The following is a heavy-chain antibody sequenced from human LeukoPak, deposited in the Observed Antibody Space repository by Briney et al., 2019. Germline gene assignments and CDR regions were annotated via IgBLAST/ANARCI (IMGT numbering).Heavy chain of an antibody. D-gene: IGHD3-10*01. CDR1: GYTFTSYY. V-gene: IGHV1-46*01. CDR2: INPSGGST. J-gene: IGHJ3*02. CDR3: ARQSFGSGSRDDALDI. Sequence: ASVKVSCKASGYTFTSYYMHWVRQAPGQGLEWMGIINPSGGSTSYAQKFQGRVTMTRDTSTSTVYMELSRLSSEDTAVYQCARQSFGSGSRDDALDIWGQGTMVTVSS.